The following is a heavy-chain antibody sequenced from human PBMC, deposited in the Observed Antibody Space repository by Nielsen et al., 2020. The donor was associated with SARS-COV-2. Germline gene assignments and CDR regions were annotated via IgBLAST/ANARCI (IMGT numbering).Heavy chain of an antibody. V-gene: IGHV3-33*06. D-gene: IGHD5-18*01. CDR1: GFTFSSYA. Sequence: GGSLRLSCAASGFTFSSYAMHWVRQAPGKGLEWVAVIWYDGGNEYYADSVKGRFTISRDNSKNTLYVQMNSLRAEDTAVYFCAKGSVYMEYFDRWGQGTLVTVSS. CDR3: AKGSVYMEYFDR. J-gene: IGHJ1*01. CDR2: IWYDGGNE.